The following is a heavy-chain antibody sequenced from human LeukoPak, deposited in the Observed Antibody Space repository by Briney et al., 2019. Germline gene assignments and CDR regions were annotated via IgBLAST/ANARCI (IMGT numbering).Heavy chain of an antibody. D-gene: IGHD3-3*01. J-gene: IGHJ6*03. CDR2: ISYDGSNK. Sequence: GGSLRLSCAASGFTFSSYAMHWVRQAPGKGLEWVAVISYDGSNKYYADSVRGRFTISRDNSKNTLYLQMNSLRAEDTAVYYCARGYDFWSGYYAPELYYMDVWGKGTTVTVSS. CDR3: ARGYDFWSGYYAPELYYMDV. V-gene: IGHV3-30*01. CDR1: GFTFSSYA.